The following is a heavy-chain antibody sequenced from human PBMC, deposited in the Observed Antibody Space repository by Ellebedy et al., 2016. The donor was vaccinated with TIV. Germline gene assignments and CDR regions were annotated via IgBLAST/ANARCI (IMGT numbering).Heavy chain of an antibody. J-gene: IGHJ4*02. CDR3: ERGGYYDSSTYYFTVQDH. Sequence: AASVKVSCRASGGTFRTYVISWVRQAPGQGLEWMGEIIPIFGTANYAQKFQGRVTITADESTSTSYMELSSLRSEDTAVYYCERGGYYDSSTYYFTVQDHWGQGTLVTVSS. CDR2: IIPIFGTA. CDR1: GGTFRTYV. D-gene: IGHD3-22*01. V-gene: IGHV1-69*13.